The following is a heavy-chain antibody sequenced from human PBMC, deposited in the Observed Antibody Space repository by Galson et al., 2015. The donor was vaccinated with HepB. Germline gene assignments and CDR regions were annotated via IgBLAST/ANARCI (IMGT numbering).Heavy chain of an antibody. Sequence: SLRLSCAASGFTFTDYSMSWIRQAPGKGLEWVSYISGSGSSTIFYANPVKGRFTISRDNAKNSVYLQMSSLRAEDTAVYYCARATLTWFDPWGQGTLVTVSS. CDR2: ISGSGSSTI. J-gene: IGHJ5*02. CDR1: GFTFTDYS. D-gene: IGHD2/OR15-2a*01. V-gene: IGHV3-11*01. CDR3: ARATLTWFDP.